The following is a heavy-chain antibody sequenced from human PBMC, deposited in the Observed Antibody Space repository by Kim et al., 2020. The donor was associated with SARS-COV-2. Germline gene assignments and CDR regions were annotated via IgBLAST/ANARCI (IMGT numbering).Heavy chain of an antibody. D-gene: IGHD2-15*01. J-gene: IGHJ4*02. V-gene: IGHV3-33*05. CDR3: ARDRGYCSGGSCYPQDY. CDR1: GFTFSSYG. Sequence: GGSLRLSCAASGFTFSSYGMHWVRQAPGKGLEWVAVISYDGSNKYYADSVKGRFTISRDNSKNTLYLQMNSLRAEDTAVYYCARDRGYCSGGSCYPQDYWGQGTLVTVSS. CDR2: ISYDGSNK.